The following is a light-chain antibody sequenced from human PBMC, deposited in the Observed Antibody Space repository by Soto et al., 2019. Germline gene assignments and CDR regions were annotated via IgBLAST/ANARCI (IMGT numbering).Light chain of an antibody. V-gene: IGLV1-40*01. J-gene: IGLJ3*02. CDR1: SSNIGAGYD. Sequence: VLTQPPSVSGAPGQRVTISCTGSSSNIGAGYDVHWYQLLPGTTPKLLIYGNTNRPSGVPDRFSGSKSGTSASLAITGLQAEDEADYYCQSYDSSLSGVVFGGGTKLTVL. CDR3: QSYDSSLSGVV. CDR2: GNT.